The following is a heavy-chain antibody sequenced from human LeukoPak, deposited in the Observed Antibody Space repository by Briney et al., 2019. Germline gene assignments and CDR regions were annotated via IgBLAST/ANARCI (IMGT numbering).Heavy chain of an antibody. CDR2: IIPIFGTA. V-gene: IGHV1-69*06. J-gene: IGHJ4*02. CDR1: GGTFSSYA. D-gene: IGHD4-23*01. Sequence: GASVKVSCKASGGTFSSYAISWVRQAPGQGLEWMGGIIPIFGTANYAQKFQGRVTITADKSTSTAYMELSSLRSEDTAVYYCARQTTVVTQFDYWGQGTLVTVSS. CDR3: ARQTTVVTQFDY.